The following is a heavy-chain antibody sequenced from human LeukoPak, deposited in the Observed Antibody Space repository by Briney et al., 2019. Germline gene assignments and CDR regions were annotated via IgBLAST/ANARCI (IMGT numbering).Heavy chain of an antibody. CDR1: GFTFSSYT. D-gene: IGHD1-26*01. CDR3: AKEGASGSYYERNNGFDI. CDR2: IRYDGSDK. V-gene: IGHV3-30*02. J-gene: IGHJ3*02. Sequence: PGGSLRLSCAASGFTFSSYTMNWVRQAPGKGLEWVTFIRYDGSDKYYADSVKGRFTISRDNSKNALYVQMNSLRVEDTAVYYCAKEGASGSYYERNNGFDIWGQGTIVTVSA.